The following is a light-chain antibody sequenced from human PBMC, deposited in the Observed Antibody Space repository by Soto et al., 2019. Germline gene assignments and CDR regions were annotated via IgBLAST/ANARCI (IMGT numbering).Light chain of an antibody. CDR1: QSVISY. J-gene: IGKJ4*01. CDR3: QQYNHSPWPT. Sequence: EVVMTQSPVTLSVSPGEGATLSCRASQSVISYLAWYQQKPGQAPRLLIYGASTRATDVPARFSGSGSGTEFTLTISSLKPEDFGVYSCQQYNHSPWPTFGGGTKVEI. V-gene: IGKV3-15*01. CDR2: GAS.